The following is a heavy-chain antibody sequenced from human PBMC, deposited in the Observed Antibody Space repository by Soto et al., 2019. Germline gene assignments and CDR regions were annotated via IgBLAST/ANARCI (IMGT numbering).Heavy chain of an antibody. V-gene: IGHV4-59*01. J-gene: IGHJ6*02. CDR2: IYYSGST. CDR3: ARANWNDYYYYYGMDV. Sequence: PSETRCLTCTVSGGSISSYYWSWIRQPPGKGLEWIGYIYYSGSTNYNPSLKSRVTISVDTSKNQFSLKLSSVTAADTAVYYCARANWNDYYYYYGMDVWGQGTTVTVS. CDR1: GGSISSYY. D-gene: IGHD1-20*01.